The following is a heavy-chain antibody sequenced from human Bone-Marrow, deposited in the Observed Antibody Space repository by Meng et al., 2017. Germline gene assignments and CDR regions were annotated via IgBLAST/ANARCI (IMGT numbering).Heavy chain of an antibody. J-gene: IGHJ3*02. V-gene: IGHV7-4-1*02. CDR3: ARDITWGSGGSPSPFDI. CDR1: GYTFTSYA. Sequence: GESLKISCKGSGYTFTSYAMNWVRQAPGQGLEWMGWINTNTGNPTYAQGFTGRFVFSLDTSVSTAYLQISSLKAEDTAVYYCARDITWGSGGSPSPFDIWGQGTMVTVSS. CDR2: INTNTGNP. D-gene: IGHD2-15*01.